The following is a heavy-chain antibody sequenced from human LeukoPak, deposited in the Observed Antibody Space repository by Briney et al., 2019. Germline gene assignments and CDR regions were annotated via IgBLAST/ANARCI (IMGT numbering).Heavy chain of an antibody. CDR1: GFTFSSYD. CDR3: ARVQGLDFRWYFDL. CDR2: IGTAGDT. J-gene: IGHJ2*01. V-gene: IGHV3-13*01. Sequence: PGGSLRLSCAASGFTFSSYDMHGVRQATGKGLEWVSAIGTAGDTYYPGSVKGRFTISRENAKNSLYLQMNSLRAGDTAVYYCARVQGLDFRWYFDLWGRGTLVTVSS.